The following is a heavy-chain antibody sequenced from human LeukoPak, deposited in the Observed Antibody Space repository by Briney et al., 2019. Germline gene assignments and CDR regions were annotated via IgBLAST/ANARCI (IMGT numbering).Heavy chain of an antibody. CDR1: GYTFTSYG. CDR3: ARTGYYYDSSGYYYH. J-gene: IGHJ3*01. CDR2: ISAYNDNT. V-gene: IGHV1-18*01. D-gene: IGHD3-22*01. Sequence: GASVKVSCKASGYTFTSYGASGVPQAPGRGLEWMGWISAYNDNTNYTQKHQVRVTMTTDTSTSTAYMELKSLRFDDTAVYDCARTGYYYDSSGYYYHWGRGRMVTVSS.